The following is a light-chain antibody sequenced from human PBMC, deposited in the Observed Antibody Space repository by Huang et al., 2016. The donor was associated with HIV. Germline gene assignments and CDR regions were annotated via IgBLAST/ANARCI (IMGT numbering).Light chain of an antibody. Sequence: DIQMTQSPSTLSASVGDRVAITRRASQSISSWLAWYQQIPGKDPKLLIYKASSLQSGVPSRFNGSGSGTEFTLTINSLQPGDFATYHCQQSNSYPYTFGQGTKLEIK. J-gene: IGKJ2*01. CDR2: KAS. V-gene: IGKV1-5*03. CDR1: QSISSW. CDR3: QQSNSYPYT.